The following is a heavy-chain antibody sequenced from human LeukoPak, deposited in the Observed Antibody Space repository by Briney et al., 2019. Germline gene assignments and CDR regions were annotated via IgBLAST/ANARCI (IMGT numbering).Heavy chain of an antibody. CDR3: ARDQQAVLRYFDWLDVYYSYGMDV. D-gene: IGHD3-9*01. V-gene: IGHV1-46*01. CDR2: INPSGGST. J-gene: IGHJ6*02. Sequence: ASVKVSCKASGYTFTSYYMHWVRQAPGQGLEWMGIINPSGGSTSYAQKFQGRVTMTRDTSTSTVYMELSSLRSEDTAVYYCARDQQAVLRYFDWLDVYYSYGMDVWGQGTTVTVSS. CDR1: GYTFTSYY.